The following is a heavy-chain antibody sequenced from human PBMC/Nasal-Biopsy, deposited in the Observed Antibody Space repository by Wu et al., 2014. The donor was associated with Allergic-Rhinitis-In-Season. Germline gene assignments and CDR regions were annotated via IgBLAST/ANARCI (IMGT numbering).Heavy chain of an antibody. V-gene: IGHV3-74*01. CDR3: ARRGHPSGNYGMDV. CDR1: GFSFSTTW. J-gene: IGHJ6*02. CDR2: IKSDGIST. D-gene: IGHD6-19*01. Sequence: LRLSCAASGFSFSTTWMHWVRQVPGKGLVWLSRIKSDGISTSYADSVKGRFSISRDNAKNSLYLQMSSLRAEDTAVYYCARRGHPSGNYGMDVWGQGTTVTVSS.